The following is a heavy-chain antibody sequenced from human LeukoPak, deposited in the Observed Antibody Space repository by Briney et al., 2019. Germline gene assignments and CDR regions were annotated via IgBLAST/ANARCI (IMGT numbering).Heavy chain of an antibody. CDR3: ARYPYYYDSSGSTYNSYYFDY. D-gene: IGHD3-22*01. CDR2: MNPNSGNT. V-gene: IGHV1-8*03. J-gene: IGHJ4*02. Sequence: GASVKVSCKASGYTFTSYDINWVRQATGQGLEWMGWMNPNSGNTGYAQKFQGRVTITRNTSISTAYMELSSLRSEDTAVYYCARYPYYYDSSGSTYNSYYFDYWAREPWSPSPQ. CDR1: GYTFTSYD.